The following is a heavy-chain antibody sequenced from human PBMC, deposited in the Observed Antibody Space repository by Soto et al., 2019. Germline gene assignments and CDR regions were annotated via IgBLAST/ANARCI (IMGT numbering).Heavy chain of an antibody. V-gene: IGHV4-34*01. Sequence: SETLSLTCAVYGGSFSGYYWSWIRQHPGEGLEWIGFIYYSGSANYNPSLKSRVTMSVDPSKNEFSLRMSSVTAADTAIYYCAVRSGGKLDYWGQGTPVTVSS. CDR3: AVRSGGKLDY. D-gene: IGHD2-15*01. CDR1: GGSFSGYY. J-gene: IGHJ4*02. CDR2: IYYSGSA.